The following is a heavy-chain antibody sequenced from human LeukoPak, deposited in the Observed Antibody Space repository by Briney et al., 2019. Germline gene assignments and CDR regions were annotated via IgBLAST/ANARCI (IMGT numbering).Heavy chain of an antibody. CDR1: GGSIRSDY. V-gene: IGHV4-59*08. J-gene: IGHJ4*02. D-gene: IGHD1-26*01. Sequence: SETLSLTCTFSGGSIRSDYWSWIRQPPGKGLEWIGYIYYSGSTKYNPSLKSRATISVDTSKNQFSLKLNSVTAADTAVYYCASGSYYFDYWGQGTRVTVSS. CDR2: IYYSGST. CDR3: ASGSYYFDY.